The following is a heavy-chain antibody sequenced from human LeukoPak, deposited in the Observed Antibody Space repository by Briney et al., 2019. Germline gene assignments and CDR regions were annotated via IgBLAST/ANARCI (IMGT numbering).Heavy chain of an antibody. V-gene: IGHV1-69*05. CDR1: GGTFSSYA. D-gene: IGHD3-22*01. CDR3: ARSPYDSSGYYPLFYAFDI. J-gene: IGHJ3*02. Sequence: SVKVSCKASGGTFSSYAISWVRQAPGQGLEWMGGIIPIFGTANYAQKFQGRVTITTDESTSTAYMELSSPRSEDTAVYYCARSPYDSSGYYPLFYAFDIWGQGTMVTVSS. CDR2: IIPIFGTA.